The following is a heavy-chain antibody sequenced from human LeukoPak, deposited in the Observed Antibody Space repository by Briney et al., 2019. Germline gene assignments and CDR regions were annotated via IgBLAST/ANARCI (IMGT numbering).Heavy chain of an antibody. D-gene: IGHD6-19*01. CDR1: GFTYSSYS. CDR2: ISSSSSYI. J-gene: IGHJ4*02. CDR3: ARDRELAVAGTGDFDY. V-gene: IGHV3-21*01. Sequence: GGSLRLSCAASGFTYSSYSMNWVRQAPGKGLEWVSSISSSSSYIYYADSVKGRFTISRDNAKNSLYLQMNSLRAEDTAVYYCARDRELAVAGTGDFDYWGQGTLVTVSS.